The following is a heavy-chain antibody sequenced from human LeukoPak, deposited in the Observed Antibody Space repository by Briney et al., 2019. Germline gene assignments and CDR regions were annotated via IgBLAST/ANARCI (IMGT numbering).Heavy chain of an antibody. V-gene: IGHV1-18*01. Sequence: ASVKVSCKASGYPFTRHGISWVRQAPGQGLEWMGWINPDNGNTKYAQKFQGRVTMTTDTSTSTAHMELRSLRSDDTAVYYCATYYCSTTSCYPYFFDYWGQGTLVTVSS. CDR1: GYPFTRHG. CDR3: ATYYCSTTSCYPYFFDY. CDR2: INPDNGNT. D-gene: IGHD2-2*01. J-gene: IGHJ4*02.